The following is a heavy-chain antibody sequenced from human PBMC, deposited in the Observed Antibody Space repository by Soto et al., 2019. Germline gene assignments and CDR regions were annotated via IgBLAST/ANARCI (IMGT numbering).Heavy chain of an antibody. CDR1: GGSISSSNW. V-gene: IGHV4-4*02. CDR3: ARDCSGGSCLDY. Sequence: QVQLQESGPGLVKPSGTLSLTCAVSGGSISSSNWWSWVRQPPGKGLEWIGEIYHSGSTNYNPSLKSRLTRSVDKSKNQCSLKLSSVTAADTAVYYCARDCSGGSCLDYWGQGTLVTVSS. D-gene: IGHD2-15*01. J-gene: IGHJ4*02. CDR2: IYHSGST.